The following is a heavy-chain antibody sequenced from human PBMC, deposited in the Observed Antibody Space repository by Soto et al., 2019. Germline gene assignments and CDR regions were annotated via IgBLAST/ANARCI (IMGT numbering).Heavy chain of an antibody. Sequence: PGGSLRLSCAASGFTFSSYGMHWVRQAPGKGLEWVAVIWYDGSNKYYADSVKGRFTISRDNSKNALYLQMNSLRAEDTAVYYCARDYNIAVAGYFDYWGQGTLVTVSS. CDR3: ARDYNIAVAGYFDY. D-gene: IGHD6-19*01. CDR2: IWYDGSNK. V-gene: IGHV3-33*01. J-gene: IGHJ4*02. CDR1: GFTFSSYG.